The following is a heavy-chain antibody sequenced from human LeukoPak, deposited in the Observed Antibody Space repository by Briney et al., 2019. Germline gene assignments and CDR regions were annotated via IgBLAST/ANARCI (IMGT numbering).Heavy chain of an antibody. J-gene: IGHJ4*02. CDR3: ARVRSPWELLDYFDY. CDR1: GYTFTGYY. CDR2: INPNSGGT. Sequence: EASVKVSCKASGYTFTGYYMHWVRQAPGQGLEWMGWINPNSGGTNYAQKFQGRVTMTRDTSISTAYMELSRLRSDDTAVYYCARVRSPWELLDYFDYWGQGTLVTVSS. D-gene: IGHD1-26*01. V-gene: IGHV1-2*02.